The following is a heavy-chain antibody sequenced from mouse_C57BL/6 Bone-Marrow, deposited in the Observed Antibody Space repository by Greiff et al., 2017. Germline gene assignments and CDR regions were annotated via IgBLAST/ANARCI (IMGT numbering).Heavy chain of an antibody. CDR2: INPNNGGT. J-gene: IGHJ2*01. V-gene: IGHV1-26*01. CDR1: GYTFTDYY. CDR3: AREAYGHYFDY. Sequence: VQLQQSGPELVKPGASVKISCKASGYTFTDYYMNWVKQSHGKSLEWIGDINPNNGGTSYNQKFKGKATLTVDKSSSTAYMELRSLTSEDSAVYYCAREAYGHYFDYWGQGTTLTVSS. D-gene: IGHD1-1*02.